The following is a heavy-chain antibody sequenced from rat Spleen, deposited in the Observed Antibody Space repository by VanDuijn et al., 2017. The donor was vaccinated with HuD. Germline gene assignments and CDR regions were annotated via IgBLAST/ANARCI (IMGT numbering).Heavy chain of an antibody. CDR2: ISTGDGST. D-gene: IGHD5-1*01. Sequence: EVQLVESGGGLVQPGRSMKLSCAASGFTFSSFPMAWVRQAPTKGLEWVATISTGDGSTYYRDSAKGRFTISRDNAKSTLYLQMNSLRSEDTATYYCTRENWVFEYWGQGVMVTVSS. CDR1: GFTFSSFP. V-gene: IGHV5-46*01. CDR3: TRENWVFEY. J-gene: IGHJ2*01.